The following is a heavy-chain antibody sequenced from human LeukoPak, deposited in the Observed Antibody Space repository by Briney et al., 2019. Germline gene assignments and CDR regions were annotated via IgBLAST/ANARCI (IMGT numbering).Heavy chain of an antibody. CDR3: ARDPPTNDFWSGHNWFDP. V-gene: IGHV4-4*07. CDR1: GGSISSYY. CDR2: IYTSGST. D-gene: IGHD3-3*01. J-gene: IGHJ5*02. Sequence: PSETLSLTCTVSGGSISSYYWSWIRQPAGKGLEWIGRIYTSGSTSYNPSLKSRVTMSVDTSKNQFSLKLSSVTAADTAVYYCARDPPTNDFWSGHNWFDPWGQGTLVTVSS.